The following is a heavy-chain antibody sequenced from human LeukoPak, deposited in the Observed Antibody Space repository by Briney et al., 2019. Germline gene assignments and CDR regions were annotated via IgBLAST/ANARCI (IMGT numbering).Heavy chain of an antibody. CDR3: ARGVSSGYNIDY. J-gene: IGHJ4*02. V-gene: IGHV3-74*01. Sequence: GGSLRLSCAASGLTFSSYWMHWVRQAPGKGLVWVSRITNDGSTTTCADSVKGRFTVSRDNAKNTLYLQMNSLGAEDTAVYYCARGVSSGYNIDYWGQGTLVTVSS. CDR1: GLTFSSYW. D-gene: IGHD3-22*01. CDR2: ITNDGSTT.